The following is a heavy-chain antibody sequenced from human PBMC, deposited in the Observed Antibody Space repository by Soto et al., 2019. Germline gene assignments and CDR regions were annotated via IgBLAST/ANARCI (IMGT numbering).Heavy chain of an antibody. D-gene: IGHD1-26*01. CDR3: ARYSGTYYVY. CDR1: GGSISSYY. J-gene: IGHJ4*02. V-gene: IGHV4-59*01. Sequence: QVQLQESGPGLVKPSETLSLTCTVSGGSISSYYWSWIRQPPGKGLEWIGFMYYTGSTNYNPSLKSRVTISMDTSKNQFSLKLSSVTAADTAVYYCARYSGTYYVYWGQGTLVTVSS. CDR2: MYYTGST.